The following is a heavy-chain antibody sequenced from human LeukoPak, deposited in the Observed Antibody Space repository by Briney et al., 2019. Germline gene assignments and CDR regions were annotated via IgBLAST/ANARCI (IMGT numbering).Heavy chain of an antibody. CDR1: GFTFSSYS. V-gene: IGHV3-21*01. Sequence: MPGGSLRLSCAASGFTFSSYSMNWVRQAPGKGLEWVSSISSSSSYTYYADSVKGRFTISRDNAKKSLYLQMNSLRAEDTAVYYCARDRGAPAVALISYSYYGMDVWGQGTTVTVSS. J-gene: IGHJ6*02. CDR2: ISSSSSYT. D-gene: IGHD6-19*01. CDR3: ARDRGAPAVALISYSYYGMDV.